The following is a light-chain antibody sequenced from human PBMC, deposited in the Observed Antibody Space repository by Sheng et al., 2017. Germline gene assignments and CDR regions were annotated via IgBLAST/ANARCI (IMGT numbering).Light chain of an antibody. V-gene: IGKV3-11*01. CDR2: ETS. Sequence: IVLTQSPVTLSLSSGETATLSCRTSQNVGLSLDWYQQRPGRSPRLLIYETSKRATGIPARFSGSGSGADFSLTIRDFEPDDVAVYYCQQRSNWPLTFGGGTK. J-gene: IGKJ4*01. CDR1: QNVGLS. CDR3: QQRSNWPLT.